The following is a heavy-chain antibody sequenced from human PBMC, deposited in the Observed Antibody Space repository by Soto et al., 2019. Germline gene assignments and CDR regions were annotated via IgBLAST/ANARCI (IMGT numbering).Heavy chain of an antibody. CDR2: IYYSGST. Sequence: SETLSLTCTVSGGSISSGDYYWSWIRQPPGKGLEWIGYIYYSGSTYYNPSLKSRVTISVDTSKNQFSLKLSSVTAADTAVYYCARDKFPMAAARLNWFDPWGQGTLVTVSS. J-gene: IGHJ5*02. V-gene: IGHV4-30-4*01. D-gene: IGHD6-13*01. CDR1: GGSISSGDYY. CDR3: ARDKFPMAAARLNWFDP.